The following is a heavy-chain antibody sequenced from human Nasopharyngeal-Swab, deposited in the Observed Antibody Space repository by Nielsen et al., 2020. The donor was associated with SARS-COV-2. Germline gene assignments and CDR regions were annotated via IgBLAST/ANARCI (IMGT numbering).Heavy chain of an antibody. CDR3: ARGDSYGASWYFDL. CDR1: GGTFSSYA. J-gene: IGHJ2*01. Sequence: SVKVSCKASGGTFSSYAISWVRQAPGQGLEWMGRIIPILGIGNYAQKFQGRVTITADKSTSTAYMELSSLRSEDTAVYYCARGDSYGASWYFDLWGRGTLVTVSS. V-gene: IGHV1-69*04. D-gene: IGHD5-18*01. CDR2: IIPILGIG.